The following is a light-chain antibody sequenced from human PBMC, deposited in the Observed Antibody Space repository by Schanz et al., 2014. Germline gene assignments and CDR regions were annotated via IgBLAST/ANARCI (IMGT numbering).Light chain of an antibody. V-gene: IGLV1-44*01. Sequence: QSVLTQPPSASGTPGQRATISCSGSTSNIGSHTVSWYQHLPGTAPKLLIYSDNQRPSGVPDRFSGSKSGTSVSLAISGLQSEDEADYYCAAWDDSLNGVVFGGGTKLTVL. CDR1: TSNIGSHT. CDR3: AAWDDSLNGVV. CDR2: SDN. J-gene: IGLJ2*01.